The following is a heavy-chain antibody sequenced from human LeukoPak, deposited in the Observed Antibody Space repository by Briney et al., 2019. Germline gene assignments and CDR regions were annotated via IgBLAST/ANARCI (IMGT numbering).Heavy chain of an antibody. CDR2: IDPSDSYT. D-gene: IGHD3/OR15-3a*01. Sequence: GESLKISCKGSGYSFTSYWITWVRQMPGKGLEWMGRIDPSDSYTNYSPSFQGHVTISADKSISTVYLQWSSLKASDTAMYYCARHLISGVGWFDPWGQGTLVTVSS. CDR3: ARHLISGVGWFDP. CDR1: GYSFTSYW. V-gene: IGHV5-10-1*01. J-gene: IGHJ5*02.